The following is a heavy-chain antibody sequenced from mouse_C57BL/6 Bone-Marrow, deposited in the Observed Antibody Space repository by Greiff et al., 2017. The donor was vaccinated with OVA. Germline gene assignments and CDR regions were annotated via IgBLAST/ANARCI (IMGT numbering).Heavy chain of an antibody. CDR2: INPSTGGT. CDR3: ARWGAYYSNYVPYYFDY. D-gene: IGHD2-5*01. Sequence: VQLQQSGPELVKPGASVKISCKASGYSFTGYYMNWVKQSPEKSLEWIGEINPSTGGTTYNQKFKAKATLTVDKSSSTAYMQLKSLTSEDSAVYYCARWGAYYSNYVPYYFDYWGQGTTLTVSS. CDR1: GYSFTGYY. J-gene: IGHJ2*01. V-gene: IGHV1-42*01.